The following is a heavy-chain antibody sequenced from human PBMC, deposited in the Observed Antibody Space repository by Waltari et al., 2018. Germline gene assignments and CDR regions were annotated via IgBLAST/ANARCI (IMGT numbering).Heavy chain of an antibody. CDR3: ARVRGDREYYFDY. Sequence: QVQLQESGPGLVKPSETLSLTCAVSGYSISSGYYWGWIRQPPGTGLEWIGSIYHSGSTYHNPSLKSPVTLTVDTSKDRCSLKLSSVTAADTAVYYCARVRGDREYYFDYWGQGTLVTVSS. D-gene: IGHD3-10*01. V-gene: IGHV4-38-2*01. J-gene: IGHJ4*02. CDR1: GYSISSGYY. CDR2: IYHSGST.